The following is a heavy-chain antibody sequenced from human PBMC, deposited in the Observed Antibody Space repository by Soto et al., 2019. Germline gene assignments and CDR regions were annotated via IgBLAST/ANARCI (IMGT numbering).Heavy chain of an antibody. Sequence: EVQLVESGGGLVQPGGSLKLSCAASGFTFSGSAMHWVRQASGKGLEWVGRIRSKANSYATAYAASVKGRFTISRDDSKNTAYLQMNSLKTEDTAVYYCTTSPKKALIYITMVRGVDPSPFDYWGQGTLVTVSS. V-gene: IGHV3-73*02. J-gene: IGHJ4*02. CDR3: TTSPKKALIYITMVRGVDPSPFDY. CDR1: GFTFSGSA. D-gene: IGHD3-10*01. CDR2: IRSKANSYAT.